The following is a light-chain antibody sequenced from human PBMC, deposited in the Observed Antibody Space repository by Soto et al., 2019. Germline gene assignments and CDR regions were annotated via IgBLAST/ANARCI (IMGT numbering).Light chain of an antibody. Sequence: EIVMTQSPATLSVSPGERATLSCRASQSVSGNLAWYQQKPGQAPRLLIYGASTRATAIPARFSGSGSGTEFTLTICSLQTEDFAVYYCQQYNNWPPAFGQGTKVEIK. J-gene: IGKJ1*01. CDR2: GAS. CDR3: QQYNNWPPA. V-gene: IGKV3-15*01. CDR1: QSVSGN.